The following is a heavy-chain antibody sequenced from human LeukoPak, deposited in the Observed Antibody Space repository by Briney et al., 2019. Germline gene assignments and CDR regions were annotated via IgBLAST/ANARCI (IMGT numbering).Heavy chain of an antibody. Sequence: PGGSLRLSCAASGFTFSSHWMSWVRQAPGKGLEWVANIKQDGSEKYYVDSVKGRFTISRDNAKNTVYLQMNSLRAEDTAVYYCVRDWGYDSSGYWQKYFDTWGQGTLVTVSS. D-gene: IGHD3-22*01. CDR1: GFTFSSHW. V-gene: IGHV3-7*01. CDR2: IKQDGSEK. J-gene: IGHJ4*02. CDR3: VRDWGYDSSGYWQKYFDT.